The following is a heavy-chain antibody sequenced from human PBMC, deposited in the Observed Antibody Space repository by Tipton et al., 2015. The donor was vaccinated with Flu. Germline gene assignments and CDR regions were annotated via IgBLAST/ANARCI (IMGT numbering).Heavy chain of an antibody. J-gene: IGHJ5*02. CDR2: IYYSGST. Sequence: TLSLTCTVSGGSISSYYWSWIRQPPGKGLEWIGHIYYSGSTNYSPSLKSRVTISVDTFKNQFSLKLSSVTAADTAVYYCARVNRSWLVPWGQGTLVTVSS. V-gene: IGHV4-59*01. D-gene: IGHD2/OR15-2a*01. CDR1: GGSISSYY. CDR3: ARVNRSWLVP.